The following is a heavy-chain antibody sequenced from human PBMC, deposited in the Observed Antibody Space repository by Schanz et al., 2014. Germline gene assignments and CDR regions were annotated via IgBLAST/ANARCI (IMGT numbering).Heavy chain of an antibody. CDR2: INSDGTTT. D-gene: IGHD1-7*01. Sequence: EVQVLESGEGLVEAGGSLRLSCAASGFTVRTFAMDWVRQAAGKGLEWVSHINSDGTTTTYADSVKGRFTISRDNAENTLYLQMNSLRVEDTAVYYCAMGGYQLHHWGQGTLVTVSS. CDR3: AMGGYQLHH. CDR1: GFTVRTFA. J-gene: IGHJ4*02. V-gene: IGHV3-74*01.